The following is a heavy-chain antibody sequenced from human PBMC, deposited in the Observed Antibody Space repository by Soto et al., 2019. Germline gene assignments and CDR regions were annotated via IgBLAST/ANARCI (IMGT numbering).Heavy chain of an antibody. CDR2: IYPGDSDT. J-gene: IGHJ6*02. CDR3: ARHPLNYQLRTGPPYYYYGMDV. CDR1: GYSFTSYW. V-gene: IGHV5-51*01. Sequence: GESLKISCKGSGYSFTSYWIGWVRQMPGKGLEWMGIIYPGDSDTRYSPSFQGQVTISADKSISTAYLQWSSLKASDTAMYYCARHPLNYQLRTGPPYYYYGMDVWGQGTTVTVSS. D-gene: IGHD2-2*01.